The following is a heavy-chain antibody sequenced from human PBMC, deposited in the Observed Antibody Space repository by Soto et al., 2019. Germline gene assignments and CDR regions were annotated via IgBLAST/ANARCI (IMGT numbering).Heavy chain of an antibody. V-gene: IGHV3-15*01. CDR2: IKSKTSCGTV. Sequence: GGSLRLSCAASGFSFINALMSWVRQLPGDGVEWVVHIKSKTSCGTVDYAAPVIGRFTITRDDSKNKLYLQMNSLKTEDTARFYCTTLSYGVDVWGQGTTVTVYS. CDR3: TTLSYGVDV. J-gene: IGHJ6*02. CDR1: GFSFINAL.